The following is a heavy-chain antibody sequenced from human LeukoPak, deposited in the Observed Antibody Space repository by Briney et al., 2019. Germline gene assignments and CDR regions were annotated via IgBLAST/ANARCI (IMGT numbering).Heavy chain of an antibody. V-gene: IGHV3-9*01. CDR2: ISWNSGSI. D-gene: IGHD6-13*01. CDR1: GFTFDDYA. J-gene: IGHJ4*02. Sequence: GRSLRLSCAASGFTFDDYAMHWVRQAPGKGLEWVSGISWNSGSIGYADSVKGRFTISRDNAKHSLYLQMNSLRADDTALYYCAKSMSIAAAPFDYWGQGTLVTVSS. CDR3: AKSMSIAAAPFDY.